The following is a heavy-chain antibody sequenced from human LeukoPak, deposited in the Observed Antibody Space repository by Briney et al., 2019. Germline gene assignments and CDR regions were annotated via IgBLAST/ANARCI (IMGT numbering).Heavy chain of an antibody. Sequence: PGGSLRLSCAASGFTFGSYVMSWVRQAPGKGPEWVSAISGDGGTYYADSVKGRFTISRDNSKNTLYLQMNSLGGEDTALYYCARYCGAASCYSGFDYWGQGTLVTVAS. D-gene: IGHD2-15*01. CDR1: GFTFGSYV. J-gene: IGHJ4*02. CDR2: ISGDGGT. V-gene: IGHV3-23*01. CDR3: ARYCGAASCYSGFDY.